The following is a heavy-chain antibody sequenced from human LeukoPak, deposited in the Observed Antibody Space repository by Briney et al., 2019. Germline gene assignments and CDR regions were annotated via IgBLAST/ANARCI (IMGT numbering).Heavy chain of an antibody. CDR1: GGSISSYY. J-gene: IGHJ6*03. Sequence: SETLSLTCTVSGGSISSYYWSWIRQPAGKGLEWIGRIYTSGSTNYNPSLKSRVTMLVDTSKNQFSLKLSSVTAADTAVYYCARDIWFGELFIPGYYYMDVWGKGTTVTVSS. CDR2: IYTSGST. CDR3: ARDIWFGELFIPGYYYMDV. V-gene: IGHV4-4*07. D-gene: IGHD3-10*01.